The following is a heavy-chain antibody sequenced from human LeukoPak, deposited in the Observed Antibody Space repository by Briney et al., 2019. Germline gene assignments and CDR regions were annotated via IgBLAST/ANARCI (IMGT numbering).Heavy chain of an antibody. V-gene: IGHV3-74*01. D-gene: IGHD1-1*01. Sequence: GGSLRLSCAVSGFTFSSHWMFWVRQVPGKGLVWVSQINNDGSSTTYADSVKGRFTISRDNAKNTLYLQMSSLRAEDTAVYYCARHYQLDYWGQGTLVTVSS. CDR2: INNDGSST. J-gene: IGHJ4*02. CDR1: GFTFSSHW. CDR3: ARHYQLDY.